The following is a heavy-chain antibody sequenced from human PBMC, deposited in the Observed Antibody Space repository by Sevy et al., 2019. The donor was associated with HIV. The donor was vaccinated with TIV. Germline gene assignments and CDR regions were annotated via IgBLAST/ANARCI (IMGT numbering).Heavy chain of an antibody. D-gene: IGHD1-1*01. CDR3: ARHFFGRDGTPYYFDY. Sequence: GEYLKISCKGSGYSFTSYWIGWVRQMPGKGLEWMGIIYPGDSDTRYSPSFQGQVTISADKSISTAYLQWSSLKASDTAMYYCARHFFGRDGTPYYFDYWGQGTLVTVSS. CDR1: GYSFTSYW. CDR2: IYPGDSDT. V-gene: IGHV5-51*01. J-gene: IGHJ4*02.